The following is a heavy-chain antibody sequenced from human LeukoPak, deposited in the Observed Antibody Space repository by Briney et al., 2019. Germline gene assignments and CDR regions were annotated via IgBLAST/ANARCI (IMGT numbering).Heavy chain of an antibody. CDR3: ARDRYSSGWYHAFDI. CDR2: ISYDGSNK. CDR1: GFTFSSYA. D-gene: IGHD6-19*01. Sequence: PGGSLRLSCAASGFTFSSYAMHWVRQAPGEGLEWVAVISYDGSNKYYADSVKGRFTISRDNSKNTLYLQMNSLRAEDTAVYYCARDRYSSGWYHAFDIWGQGTMVTVSS. J-gene: IGHJ3*02. V-gene: IGHV3-30-3*01.